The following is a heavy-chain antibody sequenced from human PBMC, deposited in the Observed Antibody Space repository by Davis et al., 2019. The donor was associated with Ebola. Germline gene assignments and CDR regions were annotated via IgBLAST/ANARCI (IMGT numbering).Heavy chain of an antibody. V-gene: IGHV3-7*01. J-gene: IGHJ6*04. CDR2: IKQDGSEK. CDR3: AREIGEDFWSGPLDV. CDR1: GFTFSSYW. Sequence: GESLKISCAASGFTFSSYWMSWVRQVPGKGLEWVANIKQDGSEKYYVDSVKGRFTISRDNAKNSLYLQMNSLRAEDTAVYYCAREIGEDFWSGPLDVWGKGTTVTVSS. D-gene: IGHD3-3*01.